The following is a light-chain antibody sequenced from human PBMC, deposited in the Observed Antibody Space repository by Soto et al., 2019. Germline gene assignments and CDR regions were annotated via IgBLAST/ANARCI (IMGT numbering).Light chain of an antibody. J-gene: IGLJ1*01. Sequence: QPASVSGSPGQSITISCTGTSSDVGGYNYVSWYQQHPGKAPKLMIYDVSNRPSGVSNRFSGSKSGNTASLTISGLQAEDEADYYCSSYTSSSTLDYVFGTGTKLTVL. CDR2: DVS. CDR3: SSYTSSSTLDYV. V-gene: IGLV2-14*01. CDR1: SSDVGGYNY.